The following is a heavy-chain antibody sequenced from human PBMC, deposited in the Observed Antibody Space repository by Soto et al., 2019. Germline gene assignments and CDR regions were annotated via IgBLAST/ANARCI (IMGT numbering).Heavy chain of an antibody. CDR3: ARMSSSSWYNWFDP. J-gene: IGHJ5*02. CDR1: GYTFTSYD. V-gene: IGHV1-8*01. Sequence: QVPLVQSGAEVKKPGASVKVSCKASGYTFTSYDINWVRQATGQGLEWMGWMNPNSGNTGYAEKFQGRVTMTRNTSMSTVYMELSSLKSEDTAVYYCARMSSSSWYNWFDPWGQGTRVTVSS. CDR2: MNPNSGNT. D-gene: IGHD6-13*01.